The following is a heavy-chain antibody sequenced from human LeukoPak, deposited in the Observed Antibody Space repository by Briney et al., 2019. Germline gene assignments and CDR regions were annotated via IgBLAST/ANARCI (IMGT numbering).Heavy chain of an antibody. CDR1: GFTFNRCG. V-gene: IGHV3-30*18. D-gene: IGHD3-10*01. Sequence: GRSLRLSCAASGFTFNRCGMHWVRQAPGKGLEWVAAITNDGSRQYYTDSVKGRFTISRDNSENTLSLQMNSLRDEDTAVYYCVKSSGTNDYGMDAWGQGTTVTVPS. CDR2: ITNDGSRQ. CDR3: VKSSGTNDYGMDA. J-gene: IGHJ6*02.